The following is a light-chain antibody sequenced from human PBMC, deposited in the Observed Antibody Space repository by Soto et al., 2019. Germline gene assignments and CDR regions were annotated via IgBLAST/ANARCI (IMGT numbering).Light chain of an antibody. CDR3: MQGSFWPWT. V-gene: IGKV2-30*01. J-gene: IGKJ1*01. Sequence: DVVMTQSPLSMPVTLGQPASISCSSSQSLVYSDGNAYLIWFHQRPGQSPRRLIFKVSNRDSGVPDRISCSGAGSDLALKISRVEAEDVGVYYCMQGSFWPWTFGQGTKVEI. CDR1: QSLVYSDGNAY. CDR2: KVS.